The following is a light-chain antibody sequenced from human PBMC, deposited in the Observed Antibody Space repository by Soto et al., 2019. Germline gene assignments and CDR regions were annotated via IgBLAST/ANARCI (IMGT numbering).Light chain of an antibody. CDR3: QQSYSIPFT. V-gene: IGKV1-39*01. CDR1: QTINSY. Sequence: DIQMTQSPSSLSASVGDRVTITCRASQTINSYLNWYQQKLGKAPKLLIYAASSLQSGVPSRFSGSASGTDFTFTISSLQPEDFATYYCQQSYSIPFTFGPGTKVDIK. J-gene: IGKJ3*01. CDR2: AAS.